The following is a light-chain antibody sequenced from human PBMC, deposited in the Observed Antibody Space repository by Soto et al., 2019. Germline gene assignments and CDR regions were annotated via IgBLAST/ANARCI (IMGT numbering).Light chain of an antibody. CDR2: GTS. V-gene: IGKV3-20*01. J-gene: IGKJ1*01. CDR3: QQYGSSPGT. Sequence: EIVLTQSPGTLSLSPGERATLSCRASQSVSSSYLAWYQQKPGQAPRLLIYGTSSRATGIPDRFSGSGSGTDVHSTIRRLEPEDCAEYYCQQYGSSPGTFGQWTKVEIK. CDR1: QSVSSSY.